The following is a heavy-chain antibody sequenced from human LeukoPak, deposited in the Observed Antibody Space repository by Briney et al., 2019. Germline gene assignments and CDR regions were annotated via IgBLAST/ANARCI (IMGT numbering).Heavy chain of an antibody. D-gene: IGHD3-10*02. CDR3: AELGITMIGGV. J-gene: IGHJ6*04. V-gene: IGHV3-48*03. CDR2: ISSSGSTI. CDR1: GFTFSSYE. Sequence: GGSLRLSCAASGFTFSSYEMNWVRQAPGKGLEWVSYISSSGSTIYYADSVKGRFAISRNNAKNSLYLQMNSLRAEDTAVYYCAELGITMIGGVWGKGTTVTISS.